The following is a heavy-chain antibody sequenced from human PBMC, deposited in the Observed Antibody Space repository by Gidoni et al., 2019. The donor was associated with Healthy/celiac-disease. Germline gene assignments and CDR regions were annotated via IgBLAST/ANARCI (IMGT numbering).Heavy chain of an antibody. Sequence: EVQLVESGGGLVQPGGSLRLSCAASEFTVSSNYMSWFRQAPGKGLEWVSVIYSGGSTYYADSVKGRFTISRDNSKNTLYLQMNSLRAEDTAVYYCASHKTGYSSSWQYWGQGTLVTVSS. CDR1: EFTVSSNY. CDR2: IYSGGST. J-gene: IGHJ4*02. CDR3: ASHKTGYSSSWQY. V-gene: IGHV3-66*02. D-gene: IGHD6-13*01.